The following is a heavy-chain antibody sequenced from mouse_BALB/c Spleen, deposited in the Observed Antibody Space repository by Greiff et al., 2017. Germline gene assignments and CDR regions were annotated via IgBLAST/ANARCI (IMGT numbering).Heavy chain of an antibody. V-gene: IGHV2-9*02. CDR1: GFSLTSYG. J-gene: IGHJ4*01. Sequence: VKLVESGPGLVAPSQSLSITCTVSGFSLTSYGVHWVRQPPGKGLEWLGVIWAGGSTNYNSALMSRLSISKDNSKSQVFLKMNSLQTDDTAMYYCARDATVVAPCAMDYWGQGTSVTVSS. D-gene: IGHD1-1*01. CDR3: ARDATVVAPCAMDY. CDR2: IWAGGST.